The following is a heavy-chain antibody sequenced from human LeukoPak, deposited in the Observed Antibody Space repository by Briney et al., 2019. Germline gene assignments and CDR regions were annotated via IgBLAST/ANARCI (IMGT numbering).Heavy chain of an antibody. CDR3: ARASHYGDYLYYYYYMDV. D-gene: IGHD4-17*01. CDR2: INWNGGST. Sequence: GGSLRLSCAASGFTFDDYGMSWVRQAPGKGLEWVSGINWNGGSTGYADSVKGRFTISRDNAKNSLYLQMNSLRAEDTALYYCARASHYGDYLYYYYYMDVWGKGTTVTVSS. J-gene: IGHJ6*03. V-gene: IGHV3-20*04. CDR1: GFTFDDYG.